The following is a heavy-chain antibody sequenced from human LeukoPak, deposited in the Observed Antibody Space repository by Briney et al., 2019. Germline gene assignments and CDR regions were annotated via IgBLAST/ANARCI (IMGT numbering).Heavy chain of an antibody. V-gene: IGHV4-34*01. D-gene: IGHD4-11*01. CDR3: ARHDYSNYPVFNY. CDR1: GGSFRGYY. Sequence: SETLSLTCAVYGGSFRGYYWSWIRQPPGKGLEWIGEINHSGSTNYNPSLKSRVTMSVDTSKNQFSLKLSSVTAADTAVYYCARHDYSNYPVFNYWGQGTLVTVSS. J-gene: IGHJ4*02. CDR2: INHSGST.